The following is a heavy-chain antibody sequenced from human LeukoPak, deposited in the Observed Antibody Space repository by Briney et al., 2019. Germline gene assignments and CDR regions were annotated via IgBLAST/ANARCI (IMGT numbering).Heavy chain of an antibody. Sequence: GGSLTLTCAASGFTFSSYEMNWVRQAPGKGLEWVSYISSSGSTIYYADSVKGRFTISRDNAKNSLYLQMHSLRAEDTAVYYCARDVPYYYESSGYYSLGFDIWGQGTMVTVSS. J-gene: IGHJ3*02. V-gene: IGHV3-48*03. CDR2: ISSSGSTI. CDR3: ARDVPYYYESSGYYSLGFDI. CDR1: GFTFSSYE. D-gene: IGHD3-22*01.